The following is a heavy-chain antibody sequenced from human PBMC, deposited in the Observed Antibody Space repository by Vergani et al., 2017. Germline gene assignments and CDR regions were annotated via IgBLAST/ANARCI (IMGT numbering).Heavy chain of an antibody. CDR1: GFTFSSYG. J-gene: IGHJ4*02. CDR2: IRYDGSNK. Sequence: VQLVESGGGLVKPGGSLRLSCAASGFTFSSYGMHWVRQAPGKGLEWVAFIRYDGSNKYYADSVKGRFTISRDNSKNTLYLQMNSLRAEDTAVYYCAKDHSRWSSGGSNGDYWGQGTLVTVSS. CDR3: AKDHSRWSSGGSNGDY. V-gene: IGHV3-30*02. D-gene: IGHD6-19*01.